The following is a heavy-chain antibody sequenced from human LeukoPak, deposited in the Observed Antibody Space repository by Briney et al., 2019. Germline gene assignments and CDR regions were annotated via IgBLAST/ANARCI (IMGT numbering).Heavy chain of an antibody. J-gene: IGHJ4*02. CDR1: GFTFSSYA. V-gene: IGHV3-23*01. CDR3: AKDRPLNWGYYFDY. Sequence: GGSLRLSCAASGFTFSSYAMSWVHQAPGKGLEWVSSISGSGGTTYYADSVKGRFTISRDTSKNTLYLQMNSLRAEDTAVYYCAKDRPLNWGYYFDYWGQGTLVTVSS. D-gene: IGHD7-27*01. CDR2: ISGSGGTT.